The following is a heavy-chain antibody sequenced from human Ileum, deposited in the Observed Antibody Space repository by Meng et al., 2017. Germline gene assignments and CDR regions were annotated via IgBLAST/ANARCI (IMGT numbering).Heavy chain of an antibody. Sequence: HVQLVQSGGEVKKPGASVKVSCKASGYTFSNYAMNWVRQAAGQRLGWMGWINAGNGDTKYSQKFQGRVTITRDTSASTGYMELSSLRSEDTAVYYCARFSSGYFFGYWGQGTLVTVSS. CDR3: ARFSSGYFFGY. D-gene: IGHD3-22*01. V-gene: IGHV1-3*01. CDR1: GYTFSNYA. J-gene: IGHJ4*02. CDR2: INAGNGDT.